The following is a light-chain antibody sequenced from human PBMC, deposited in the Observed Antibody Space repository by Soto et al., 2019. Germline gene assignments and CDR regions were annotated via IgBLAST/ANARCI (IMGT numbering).Light chain of an antibody. J-gene: IGKJ2*01. CDR2: GAS. CDR3: QQYNDWPRT. CDR1: QSVRSN. V-gene: IGKV3-15*01. Sequence: EIVMTQSPATLSVSPGERATLSCRASQSVRSNLAWYQQKLGQAPRLLIYGASTRATGIPARFSGSGSGTEFPLTISNLQSEDFAIFYCQQYNDWPRTFGQGTKL.